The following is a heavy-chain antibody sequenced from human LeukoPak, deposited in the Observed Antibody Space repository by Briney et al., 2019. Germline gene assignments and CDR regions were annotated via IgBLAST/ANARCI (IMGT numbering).Heavy chain of an antibody. Sequence: GASVKVSCKASGYTFTSYGISWVRQAPGQGLERMGWISAYNGNTNYAQKLQGRVTMTTDTSTSTAYMELRSLRSDDTAVYYCARFSSDKRREAFDIWGQGTMVTVSS. CDR3: ARFSSDKRREAFDI. CDR1: GYTFTSYG. J-gene: IGHJ3*02. V-gene: IGHV1-18*01. CDR2: ISAYNGNT. D-gene: IGHD6-6*01.